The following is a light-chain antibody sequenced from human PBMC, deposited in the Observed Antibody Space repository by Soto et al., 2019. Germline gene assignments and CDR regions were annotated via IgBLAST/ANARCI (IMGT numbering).Light chain of an antibody. V-gene: IGKV1-12*01. J-gene: IGKJ2*01. CDR1: QHISTW. CDR2: AAS. CDR3: QQANTFPFT. Sequence: DIQMTQSPSSVSASIGDRVTITCRASQHISTWLVWYQQKAGKAPQLLIYAASSLQSGVPSRFSGRGSGTDFTLTISSLQPDDSATYYCQQANTFPFTFGQGTRLEI.